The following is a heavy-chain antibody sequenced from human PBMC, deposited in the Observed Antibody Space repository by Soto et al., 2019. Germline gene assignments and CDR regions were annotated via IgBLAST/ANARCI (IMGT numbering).Heavy chain of an antibody. D-gene: IGHD3-22*01. V-gene: IGHV3-15*07. CDR1: GFSFSIAG. CDR2: VKSKNDGGTT. CDR3: PSDSYITSIIVRFEY. J-gene: IGHJ4*01. Sequence: GGCLGLSCAASGFSFSIAGRNWIRQAPGKGLEWVGRVKSKNDGGTTDFAAPVKGRFAISRDDSKNMVYLEMNSLQTEDTAIYYCPSDSYITSIIVRFEYWGHGTLVPVSS.